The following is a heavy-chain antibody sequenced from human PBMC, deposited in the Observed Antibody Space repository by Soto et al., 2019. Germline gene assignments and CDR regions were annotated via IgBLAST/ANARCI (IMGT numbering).Heavy chain of an antibody. V-gene: IGHV3-30*18. CDR3: AKEGGLSGSYYISSSYYFDY. CDR1: GFTFSSYG. Sequence: QAQLVESGGGVVQPGRSLRLSCAASGFTFSSYGMHWVRQAPGEGLEWVAIISYDGSNTYYADSVKGRFTISRDNSKNTLYLQMNSLRAEDTSVYYCAKEGGLSGSYYISSSYYFDYWGQGTLVTVSS. D-gene: IGHD1-26*01. J-gene: IGHJ4*02. CDR2: ISYDGSNT.